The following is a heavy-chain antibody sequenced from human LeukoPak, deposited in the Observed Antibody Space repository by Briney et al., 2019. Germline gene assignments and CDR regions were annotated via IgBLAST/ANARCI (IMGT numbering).Heavy chain of an antibody. D-gene: IGHD3-22*01. CDR1: GYTFTSYG. J-gene: IGHJ4*02. CDR2: ISAYNANT. Sequence: ASVKVSCKASGYTFTSYGISWVRQAPGQGLEWMGWISAYNANTNYAQKFQGRVTMTKDTSTNTVYMDLSSLSSDDTAVYYCARAYYDSNAYHHAVYFDYWGQGTLVTVSS. CDR3: ARAYYDSNAYHHAVYFDY. V-gene: IGHV1-18*01.